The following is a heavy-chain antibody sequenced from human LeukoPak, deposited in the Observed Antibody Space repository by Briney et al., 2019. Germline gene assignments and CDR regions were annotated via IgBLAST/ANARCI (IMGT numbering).Heavy chain of an antibody. CDR2: IWYDGSNK. D-gene: IGHD6-19*01. V-gene: IGHV3-33*01. CDR3: ARDQSGGWQPYFDY. J-gene: IGHJ4*02. CDR1: GFTFSSYG. Sequence: GGSLRLSCAASGFTFSSYGMHWVRQAPGKGLEWVAVIWYDGSNKYYADSVKGRFTISRDNSKNTLYLQMNSLRAEDTAVYYCARDQSGGWQPYFDYWGQGTLVTVSS.